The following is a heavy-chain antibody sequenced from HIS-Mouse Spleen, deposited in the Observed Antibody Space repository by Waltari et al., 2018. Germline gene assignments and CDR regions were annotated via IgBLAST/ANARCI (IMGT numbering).Heavy chain of an antibody. D-gene: IGHD6-13*01. V-gene: IGHV4-39*07. CDR3: AREIPYSSSWYDWYFDL. CDR2: IYYSVST. Sequence: LQLQESGPVLVKPSEALSLTCPLSGGSVSSSSSDWGWIRRPPGKGLEWIGSIYYSVSTYYNPSLKSRVTISVDTSKNQFSLKLSSVTAADTAVYYCAREIPYSSSWYDWYFDLWGRGTLVTVSS. CDR1: GGSVSSSSSD. J-gene: IGHJ2*01.